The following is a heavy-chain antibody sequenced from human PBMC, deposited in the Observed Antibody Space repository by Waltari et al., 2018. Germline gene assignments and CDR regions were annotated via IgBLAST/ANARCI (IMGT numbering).Heavy chain of an antibody. CDR3: ARGGRYSSGWYREGYYYYYMDV. D-gene: IGHD6-19*01. CDR1: GGSFSGYY. J-gene: IGHJ6*03. V-gene: IGHV4-34*01. CDR2: INHSGST. Sequence: QVQLQQWGAGLLKPSETLSLTCAVYGGSFSGYYWSWIRQPPGKGREWIGEINHSGSTNYNPSLKSRVTISVDTSKNQFSLKLSSVTAADTAVYYCARGGRYSSGWYREGYYYYYMDVWGKGTTVTVSS.